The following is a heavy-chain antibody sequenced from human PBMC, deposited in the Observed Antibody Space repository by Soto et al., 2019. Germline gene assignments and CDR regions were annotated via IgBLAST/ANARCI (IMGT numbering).Heavy chain of an antibody. CDR3: ARGRRFYYYAMDV. Sequence: PGGSLRLSCAASGFTFSDHYMTWIRQSPGKGLEWVSYITNSGTTMYYADSVKGRFTISRDNAKNSLYLHMNNLRAEDTALYYCARGRRFYYYAMDVWGQGTTVTVSS. V-gene: IGHV3-11*01. J-gene: IGHJ6*02. CDR1: GFTFSDHY. CDR2: ITNSGTTM.